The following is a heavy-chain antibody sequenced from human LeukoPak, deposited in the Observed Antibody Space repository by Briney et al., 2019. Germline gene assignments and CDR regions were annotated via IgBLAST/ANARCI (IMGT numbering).Heavy chain of an antibody. CDR2: IWYDGSNK. V-gene: IGHV3-33*08. D-gene: IGHD6-19*01. Sequence: GGSLRLSCAASGFTFSSYGMHWVRQAPGKGLEWVAGIWYDGSNKYYADSVKGRFTISRDNYKNTLYLQMNSLRAEDTAVYYCARELVAVAGSSDAFYILGQGTMVTVSS. CDR3: ARELVAVAGSSDAFYI. CDR1: GFTFSSYG. J-gene: IGHJ3*02.